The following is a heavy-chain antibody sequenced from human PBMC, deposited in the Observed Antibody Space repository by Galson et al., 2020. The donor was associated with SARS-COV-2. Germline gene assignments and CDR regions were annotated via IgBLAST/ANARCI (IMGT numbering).Heavy chain of an antibody. V-gene: IGHV1-8*01. CDR3: ARVPSLGYCSGGSGYRLDY. CDR1: GYTFTSYD. J-gene: IGHJ4*02. CDR2: MNPNSGNT. Sequence: ASVKVSCKASGYTFTSYDINWVRQATGQGLEWMGWMNPNSGNTGYAQKFQGRVTMTRDTSISTAYMELSSLRSEDAAVYYCARVPSLGYCSGGSGYRLDYWGQGTLVTVSS. D-gene: IGHD2-15*01.